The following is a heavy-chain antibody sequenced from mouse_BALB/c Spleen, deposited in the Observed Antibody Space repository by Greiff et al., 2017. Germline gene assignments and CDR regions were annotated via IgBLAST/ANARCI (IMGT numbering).Heavy chain of an antibody. V-gene: IGHV5-6-5*01. CDR1: GFTFSSYA. J-gene: IGHJ2*01. Sequence: EVHLVESGGGLVKPGGSLKLSCAASGFTFSSYAMSWVRQTPEKRLEWVASISSGGSTYYPDSVKGRFTISRDNARNILYLQMSSLRSEDTAMYYCARADGNYWYDFDYWGQGTTLTVSA. D-gene: IGHD2-1*01. CDR2: ISSGGST. CDR3: ARADGNYWYDFDY.